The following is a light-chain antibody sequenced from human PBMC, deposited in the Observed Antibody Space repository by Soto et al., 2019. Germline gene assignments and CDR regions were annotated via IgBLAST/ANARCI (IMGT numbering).Light chain of an antibody. CDR3: QQFNNYPQT. Sequence: ISFTPSATTMSLSPGQRATLSCWASQSVSILLEWYQQKPGKAPKLLIYKASNRATGIPARFSGSGSGTDFTLTISSLEPDDFATYYCQQFNNYPQTFGQGTKVDIK. J-gene: IGKJ1*01. CDR1: QSVSIL. V-gene: IGKV3-11*01. CDR2: KAS.